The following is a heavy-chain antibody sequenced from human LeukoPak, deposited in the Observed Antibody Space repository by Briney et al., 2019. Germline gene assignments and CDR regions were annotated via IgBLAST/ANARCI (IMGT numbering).Heavy chain of an antibody. V-gene: IGHV3-7*01. CDR1: GFTFSRYW. Sequence: GGSLRLSCAASGFTFSRYWMSWVRQVPGKGLEWVANIKEDAGEIYYVDSVKGRFTISRDNAKNSLYLQMDSLRAEDTAVYYCVRSLDVWGKGTTVTISS. J-gene: IGHJ6*04. D-gene: IGHD3-10*01. CDR3: VRSLDV. CDR2: IKEDAGEI.